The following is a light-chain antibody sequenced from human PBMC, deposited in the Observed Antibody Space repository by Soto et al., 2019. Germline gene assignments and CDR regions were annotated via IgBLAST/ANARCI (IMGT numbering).Light chain of an antibody. Sequence: DMQMTQSPSSLSASVGDRVSITCRSSQNISNYLHWYQQRPGKAPKLLIYAASNLRSGVPSRFSGSGSGTDFTLTISSLQSEDFATYYCQQSYSIPRLTFGPGTKMDIK. CDR3: QQSYSIPRLT. V-gene: IGKV1-39*01. CDR2: AAS. CDR1: QNISNY. J-gene: IGKJ3*01.